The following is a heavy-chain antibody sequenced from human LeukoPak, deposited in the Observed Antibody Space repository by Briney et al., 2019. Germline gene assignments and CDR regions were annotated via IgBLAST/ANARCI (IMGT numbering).Heavy chain of an antibody. D-gene: IGHD1-26*01. V-gene: IGHV5-51*01. Sequence: WXGGGXQXPGKGLEWIGIIFPVDSDTRYSPSFQAQVTISADNSIRTAYLQWNSLKASDTAIYYCAKLYSGRIDYWGQGTLVSVS. CDR1: W. CDR3: AKLYSGRIDY. CDR2: IFPVDSDT. J-gene: IGHJ4*02.